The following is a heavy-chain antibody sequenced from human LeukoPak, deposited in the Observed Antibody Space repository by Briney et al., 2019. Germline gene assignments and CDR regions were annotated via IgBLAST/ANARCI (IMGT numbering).Heavy chain of an antibody. J-gene: IGHJ4*02. D-gene: IGHD3-3*01. V-gene: IGHV4-39*07. Sequence: PSETLSLTCTVSGGSISSSSYYWGWIRQPPGKGLEWIGSIYYSGSTYYNPSLKSRVTISVDTSKNQFSLKLSSVTAADTAVYYCAREVSIFGVLTIDYWGQGTLVTVSS. CDR1: GGSISSSSYY. CDR2: IYYSGST. CDR3: AREVSIFGVLTIDY.